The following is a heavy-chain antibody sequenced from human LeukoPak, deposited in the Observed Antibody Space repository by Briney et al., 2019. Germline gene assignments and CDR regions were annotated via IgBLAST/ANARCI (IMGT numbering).Heavy chain of an antibody. V-gene: IGHV3-33*01. J-gene: IGHJ4*02. CDR3: ARAAYDNSGYLTL. CDR2: IWYDGTNK. CDR1: GFTFSSYG. Sequence: KAGGSLRLSCVASGFTFSSYGMHWVRQAPGKGLEWVAVIWYDGTNKYYADSVKGRFTISRDSPKNTLYLQMNSLRAEDTAVYYCARAAYDNSGYLTLWGQGTLVTVSS. D-gene: IGHD3-22*01.